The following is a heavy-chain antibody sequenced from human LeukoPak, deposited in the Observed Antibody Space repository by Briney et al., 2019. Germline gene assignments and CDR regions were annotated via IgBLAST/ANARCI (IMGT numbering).Heavy chain of an antibody. Sequence: SVKVSCKASGGTFSCYAISWVRQAPGQGLEWMGRIIPILGIANYAQKFQGRVTITADKSTSTAYMELSSLRSEDMAVYYCARDGYSGSYLPGYWGQGTLVTVSS. D-gene: IGHD1-26*01. CDR1: GGTFSCYA. V-gene: IGHV1-69*04. J-gene: IGHJ4*02. CDR2: IIPILGIA. CDR3: ARDGYSGSYLPGY.